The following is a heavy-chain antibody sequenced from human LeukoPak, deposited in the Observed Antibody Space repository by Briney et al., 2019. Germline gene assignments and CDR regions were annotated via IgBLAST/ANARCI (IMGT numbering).Heavy chain of an antibody. CDR1: GFTFSSYA. D-gene: IGHD3-3*01. CDR3: ARVGAEWVYDFWSGYHYYFDY. Sequence: GGSLRLSCAASGFTFSSYAMHWVRQAPGKGLEWVAVISYDGSNKYYADSVKGRFTISRDNSKNTLYLQMNSPRAEDTAVYYCARVGAEWVYDFWSGYHYYFDYWGQGTLVTVSS. CDR2: ISYDGSNK. J-gene: IGHJ4*02. V-gene: IGHV3-30*04.